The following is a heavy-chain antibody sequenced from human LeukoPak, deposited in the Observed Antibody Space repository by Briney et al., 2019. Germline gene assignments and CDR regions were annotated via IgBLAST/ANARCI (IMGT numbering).Heavy chain of an antibody. CDR1: GGSISSYY. D-gene: IGHD4-17*01. Sequence: SETLSLTCTVSGGSISSYYWSWIRQPPGKGLEWIGYIYYSGSTNYNPSLKSRVTISVDTSKSQFSLKLSSVTAADTAVYYCARGYGDYWSFDYWGQGTLVTVSS. CDR2: IYYSGST. CDR3: ARGYGDYWSFDY. J-gene: IGHJ4*02. V-gene: IGHV4-59*01.